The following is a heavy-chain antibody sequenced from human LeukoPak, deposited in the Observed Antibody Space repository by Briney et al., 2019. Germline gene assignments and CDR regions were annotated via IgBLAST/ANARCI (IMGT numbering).Heavy chain of an antibody. V-gene: IGHV4-59*05. J-gene: IGHJ4*02. CDR2: IYYSGST. D-gene: IGHD3-10*01. CDR1: GGSISSYY. Sequence: SETLSLTCTVSGGSISSYYWSWIRQPPGKGLEWIGSIYYSGSTYYNPSLKSRVTISVDTSKNQFSLKLSSVTAADTAVYYCARIGTAITMVRGNDYWGQGTLVTVSS. CDR3: ARIGTAITMVRGNDY.